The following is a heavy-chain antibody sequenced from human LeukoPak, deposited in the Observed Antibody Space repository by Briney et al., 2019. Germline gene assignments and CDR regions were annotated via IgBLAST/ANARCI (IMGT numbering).Heavy chain of an antibody. CDR1: GFPFSSYA. D-gene: IGHD2-2*01. CDR3: VKDSEVVPAMANWFDP. Sequence: GGSLRLSCSASGFPFSSYAMHWVRQAPGKGLQYVSAISSNGGSAYYADSVKGRFTISRDNSKNTLYLQMSSLRAEDTAVYYCVKDSEVVPAMANWFDPWGQGTLFTVSS. V-gene: IGHV3-64D*06. J-gene: IGHJ5*02. CDR2: ISSNGGSA.